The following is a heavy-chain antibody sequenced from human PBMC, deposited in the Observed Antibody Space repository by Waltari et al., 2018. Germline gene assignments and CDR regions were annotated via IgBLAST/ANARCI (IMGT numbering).Heavy chain of an antibody. CDR2: VYYSGST. J-gene: IGHJ4*02. CDR3: ARCSGTYYSDFDY. D-gene: IGHD3-10*02. V-gene: IGHV4-39*01. CDR1: GGSISSSSYY. Sequence: QLQLQESGPGLVKPSETLSLTCTVSGGSISSSSYYWGWIRQPPGKGLEWIGSVYYSGSTYYNPSLKSRVTISVATSKNQFSLKLSSVTAADTAVYFCARCSGTYYSDFDYWGQGTLVIVSS.